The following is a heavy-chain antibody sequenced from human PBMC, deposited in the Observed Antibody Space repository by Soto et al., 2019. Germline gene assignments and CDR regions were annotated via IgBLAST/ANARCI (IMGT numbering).Heavy chain of an antibody. CDR3: ARKRSSGWANNWFDP. CDR2: IYYSGST. CDR1: GGSISSGNYY. Sequence: SETLSLTCTVSGGSISSGNYYWGWIRQPPGKGLEWIGRIYYSGSTYCNPSLKSRVTISVDTSKNQFSLKLSSVTAADTAVYYCARKRSSGWANNWFDPWGQGTLVTVSS. D-gene: IGHD6-19*01. V-gene: IGHV4-39*01. J-gene: IGHJ5*02.